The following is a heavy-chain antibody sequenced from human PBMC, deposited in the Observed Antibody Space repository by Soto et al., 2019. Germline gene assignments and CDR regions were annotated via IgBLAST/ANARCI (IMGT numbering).Heavy chain of an antibody. Sequence: QVQLVQSGAEVKKPGSSVKVSCKASGGTFSSYTINWVRQAPGPGLEWMGGIIPMFGTTDYAEKFQGRVTITADESTSTAYMELTGLRSEDTAFYYWARDGAGMGATSDYWGQGTLVTVSS. CDR3: ARDGAGMGATSDY. CDR2: IIPMFGTT. V-gene: IGHV1-69*12. D-gene: IGHD1-26*01. J-gene: IGHJ4*02. CDR1: GGTFSSYT.